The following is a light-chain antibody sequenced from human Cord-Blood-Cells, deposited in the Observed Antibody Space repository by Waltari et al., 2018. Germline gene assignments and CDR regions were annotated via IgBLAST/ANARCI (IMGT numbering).Light chain of an antibody. CDR2: EVS. CDR1: SSDVGGYNY. Sequence: QSALTQPASVSGSPGQSITISCTGTSSDVGGYNYASWYQQHPGKAPTLMIYEVSKRPSGVSKRFSGSKSGNTASLTISGLQAEDEADYYCSSYTSSSTVVFGGGTKLTVL. J-gene: IGLJ2*01. CDR3: SSYTSSSTVV. V-gene: IGLV2-14*01.